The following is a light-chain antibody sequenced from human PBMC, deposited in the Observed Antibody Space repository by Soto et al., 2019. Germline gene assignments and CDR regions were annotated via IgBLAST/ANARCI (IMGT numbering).Light chain of an antibody. Sequence: DIQLTQSPSSLSASVGDRVTITCRASQTISTYLTWFQQKPGNAPKVLIYDASTLQSGVPSRFSGSGSGAEFTRHIPGLQPEDVAPYCCQPRFGPLLSFGGRTKVQIK. CDR3: QPRFGPLLS. CDR2: DAS. CDR1: QTISTY. V-gene: IGKV1-39*01. J-gene: IGKJ4*01.